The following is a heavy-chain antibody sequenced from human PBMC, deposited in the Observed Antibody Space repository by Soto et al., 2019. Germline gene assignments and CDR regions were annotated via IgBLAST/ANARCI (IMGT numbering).Heavy chain of an antibody. J-gene: IGHJ3*02. CDR1: GLTFKSYW. V-gene: IGHV3-74*03. Sequence: GGSLRLSCAASGLTFKSYWMHWVRQAQGKGLVWVSRINTDGSVAMYVDSVKGRFTISRDNAKNTLYLHMNSLRAEDTAVYYCARGDFFDSSGPFSDAFDIWGQGTMVTVSS. CDR3: ARGDFFDSSGPFSDAFDI. D-gene: IGHD3-22*01. CDR2: INTDGSVA.